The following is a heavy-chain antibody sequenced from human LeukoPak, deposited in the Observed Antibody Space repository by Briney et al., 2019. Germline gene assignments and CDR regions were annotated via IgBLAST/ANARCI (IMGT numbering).Heavy chain of an antibody. V-gene: IGHV1-24*01. CDR3: ATSTFIVGATIDP. D-gene: IGHD1-26*01. J-gene: IGHJ5*02. CDR2: FDPEDGET. Sequence: ASVKVSCKVSGYTLTELPMHWVRQAPGKGLEWMGGFDPEDGETIYAQKFQGRVTMTEDTSTDTAYMELSSLRSEDTAVYYCATSTFIVGATIDPWGQGTLVTVSS. CDR1: GYTLTELP.